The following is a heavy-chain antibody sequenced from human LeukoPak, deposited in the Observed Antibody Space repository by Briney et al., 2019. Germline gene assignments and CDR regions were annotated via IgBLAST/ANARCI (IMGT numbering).Heavy chain of an antibody. CDR1: GFTFSSYE. CDR3: ARVHIAVAGPYVDY. Sequence: GGSLRLSCAASGFTFSSYEMNWVRQAPGKGLEWVSYISSSGSTRYYADSVKGRFTVSRDNAKNSLYLQMNSLRAEDTAVYYCARVHIAVAGPYVDYWGQGTLVTVSS. V-gene: IGHV3-48*03. CDR2: ISSSGSTR. J-gene: IGHJ4*02. D-gene: IGHD6-19*01.